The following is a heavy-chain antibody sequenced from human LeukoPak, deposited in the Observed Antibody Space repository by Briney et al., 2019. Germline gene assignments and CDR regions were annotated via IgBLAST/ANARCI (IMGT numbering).Heavy chain of an antibody. J-gene: IGHJ6*03. V-gene: IGHV4-39*07. CDR3: ARGLVYAGYYYYYMDV. D-gene: IGHD2-8*01. CDR2: IYYSGST. Sequence: SETLSLTCTVSGGSISSSSYYWGWIRQPPGKGLEWIGSIYYSGSTYYNPSLKSRVTISVDTSKNQFSLKLSSVTAADTAVYYCARGLVYAGYYYYYMDVWGKGTTVTVSS. CDR1: GGSISSSSYY.